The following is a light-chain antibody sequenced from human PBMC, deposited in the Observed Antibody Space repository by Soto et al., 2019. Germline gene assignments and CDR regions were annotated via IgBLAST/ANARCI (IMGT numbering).Light chain of an antibody. J-gene: IGKJ1*01. Sequence: EIVLTQSPGTLSLSPGERATLSCRASQSVSSSYLAWYQQKPGQAPRVLIYGASSRATGIPDRFSGSGSGTDCSLTISRLEPEDFAVYYCQQYCSSRRFGQGTKVDIK. CDR2: GAS. CDR3: QQYCSSRR. V-gene: IGKV3-20*01. CDR1: QSVSSSY.